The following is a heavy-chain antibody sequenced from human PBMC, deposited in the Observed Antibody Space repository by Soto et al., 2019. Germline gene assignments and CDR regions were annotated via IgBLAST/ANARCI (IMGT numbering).Heavy chain of an antibody. CDR1: GYTFTSYG. V-gene: IGHV1-18*01. CDR3: ARDSWFYGDAPATRIYYYYYMDV. J-gene: IGHJ6*03. Sequence: ASVKVSCKASGYTFTSYGISWVRQAPGQGLEWMGWISAYNGNTNYAQKLQGRVTMTTDTSTSTAYMELRSLRSNDTAVYYCARDSWFYGDAPATRIYYYYYMDVWGKGTTVTVSS. D-gene: IGHD4-17*01. CDR2: ISAYNGNT.